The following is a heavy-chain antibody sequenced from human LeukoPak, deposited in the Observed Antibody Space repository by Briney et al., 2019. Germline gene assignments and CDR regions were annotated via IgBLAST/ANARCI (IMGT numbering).Heavy chain of an antibody. CDR1: GYTFTGYY. J-gene: IGHJ4*02. D-gene: IGHD2-15*01. CDR3: AREFGHCSGDNCFYFFDL. Sequence: ASVKVSCKASGYTFTGYYIHWVRQAPGQGLEWMGWINPDSGDTNYAQKFQGRVTMTRDTSISTAYMELSRLRSDDTAVYYCAREFGHCSGDNCFYFFDLWGQGSQVIVSS. V-gene: IGHV1-2*02. CDR2: INPDSGDT.